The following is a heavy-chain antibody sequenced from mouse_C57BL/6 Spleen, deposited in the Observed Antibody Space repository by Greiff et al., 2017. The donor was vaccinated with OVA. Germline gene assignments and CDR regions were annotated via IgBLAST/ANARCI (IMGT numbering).Heavy chain of an antibody. J-gene: IGHJ4*01. CDR1: GYTFTSYG. D-gene: IGHD2-4*01. Sequence: VQLQQSGAELARPGASVKLSCTASGYTFTSYGISWVKQRTGQGLEWIGEIYPRSGNTYYNEKFKGKGTLTADKSSSTAYMELRSLTSEDSAVYFCAREDIYYDYERAMDYWGQGTSVTVSS. CDR2: IYPRSGNT. V-gene: IGHV1-81*01. CDR3: AREDIYYDYERAMDY.